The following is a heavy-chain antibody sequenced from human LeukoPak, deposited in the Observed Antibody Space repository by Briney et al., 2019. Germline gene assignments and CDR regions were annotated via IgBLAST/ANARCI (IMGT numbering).Heavy chain of an antibody. J-gene: IGHJ6*02. CDR3: ARVNKPADYEYYGLDV. CDR1: GFPFSSCS. CDR2: IRSSSTRI. V-gene: IGHV3-48*01. D-gene: IGHD1/OR15-1a*01. Sequence: PGGSLRLSCEASGFPFSSCSMNWVRQAPGKGLEWVSYIRSSSTRIYYADSVKGRFTVSRDNAKNSMYLQMTSLRAEDTAVYYCARVNKPADYEYYGLDVWGQGTTVTISS.